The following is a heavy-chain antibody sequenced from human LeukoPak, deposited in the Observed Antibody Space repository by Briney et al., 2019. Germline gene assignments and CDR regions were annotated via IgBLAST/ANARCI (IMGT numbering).Heavy chain of an antibody. J-gene: IGHJ3*02. Sequence: ASVKVSCKASGGTFTSYDINWVRQATGQGLEWMGWMNPNSGNTGYAQKFQGRVTITRNTSVSTAYMELSSLRSEDTAVYYCARDGALDAFDIWGQGTMVTVSS. V-gene: IGHV1-8*03. CDR1: GGTFTSYD. CDR2: MNPNSGNT. D-gene: IGHD4-17*01. CDR3: ARDGALDAFDI.